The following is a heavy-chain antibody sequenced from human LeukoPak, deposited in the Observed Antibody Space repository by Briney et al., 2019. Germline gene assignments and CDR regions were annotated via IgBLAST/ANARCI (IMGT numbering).Heavy chain of an antibody. D-gene: IGHD3-3*01. CDR2: ISGSGGST. V-gene: IGHV3-23*01. CDR3: AEEPWSGYPPYYFDY. Sequence: GGSLRLSCAASGFTFSSYAMSWVRQAPGKGLEWVSAISGSGGSTYYADSVKCRFTISRDNSKNTLYLQMNSLRAEDTAVYYCAEEPWSGYPPYYFDYWGQGTLVTVSS. CDR1: GFTFSSYA. J-gene: IGHJ4*02.